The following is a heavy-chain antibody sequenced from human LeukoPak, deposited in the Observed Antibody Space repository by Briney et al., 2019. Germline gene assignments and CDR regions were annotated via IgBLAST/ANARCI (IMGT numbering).Heavy chain of an antibody. CDR3: ARGPAPTGYYDKNPLD. V-gene: IGHV1-2*02. CDR1: GYTFTGYY. D-gene: IGHD3-22*01. CDR2: INPNSGGT. Sequence: ASVKVSCKASGYTFTGYYMHWVRQAPGQGLEWMGWINPNSGGTNYAQKFQGRVTMTRDTSISTAYMELSRLRSDDTAVYYCARGPAPTGYYDKNPLDWGQGTLVTVSS. J-gene: IGHJ4*02.